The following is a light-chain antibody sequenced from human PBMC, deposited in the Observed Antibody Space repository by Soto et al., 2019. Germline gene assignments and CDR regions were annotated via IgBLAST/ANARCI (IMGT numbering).Light chain of an antibody. CDR2: AAS. CDR3: QHLHGYPIT. J-gene: IGKJ5*01. V-gene: IGKV1-9*01. Sequence: ILLTQSPSSLSASVGDRVTITCRASQGIDTSLAWYQQKPGKAPKLLIYAASNFQSGVPSRFSGSGSGTHFTLTISSLQPEDFATYYCQHLHGYPITFGQGTRREI. CDR1: QGIDTS.